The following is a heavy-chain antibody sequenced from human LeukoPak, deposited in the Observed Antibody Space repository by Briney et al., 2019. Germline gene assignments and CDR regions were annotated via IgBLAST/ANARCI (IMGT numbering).Heavy chain of an antibody. J-gene: IGHJ5*02. D-gene: IGHD2-2*02. Sequence: SETLSLTCAVYGGSFSGYYWSWIRQPPGKGLEWIGEINHSGSTNYNPSLNSRVTISVDTSKNQFSLKLSSVTAADTAVYYCARGPGEVVPAAIGWFDPWGQGTLVTVSS. V-gene: IGHV4-34*01. CDR2: INHSGST. CDR3: ARGPGEVVPAAIGWFDP. CDR1: GGSFSGYY.